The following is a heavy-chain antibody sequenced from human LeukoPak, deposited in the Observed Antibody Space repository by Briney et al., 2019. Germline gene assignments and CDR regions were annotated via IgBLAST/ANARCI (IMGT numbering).Heavy chain of an antibody. CDR3: ASGSSLDGSSGWPTHYY. CDR1: GYTFTGCY. V-gene: IGHV1-2*02. CDR2: INPSSGGT. Sequence: ASVKVSCKASGYTFTGCYMHWVRQAPGQGLEWMGWINPSSGGTHYAQKFQGRVTMTRDTSISTAYMELSSLRSDDTALYYCASGSSLDGSSGWPTHYYWGQGALVTVSS. D-gene: IGHD6-19*01. J-gene: IGHJ4*02.